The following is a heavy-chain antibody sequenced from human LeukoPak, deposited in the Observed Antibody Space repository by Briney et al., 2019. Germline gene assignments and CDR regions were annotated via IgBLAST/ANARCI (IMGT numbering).Heavy chain of an antibody. D-gene: IGHD3-22*01. CDR1: GFTFSSYG. CDR2: VSYDGSNK. V-gene: IGHV3-30*18. Sequence: PGRSLRLSCAASGFTFSSYGIHWVRQAPGKGLEWVAVVSYDGSNKYYADSVKGRITISRDNSKSTLSLQMNSLRAEDTAVYYCAKSLLSESSGYLDYWGQGTLVTVSS. CDR3: AKSLLSESSGYLDY. J-gene: IGHJ4*02.